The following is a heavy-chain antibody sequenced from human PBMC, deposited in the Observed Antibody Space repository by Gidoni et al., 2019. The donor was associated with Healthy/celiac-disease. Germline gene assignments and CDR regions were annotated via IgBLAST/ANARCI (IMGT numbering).Heavy chain of an antibody. V-gene: IGHV3-30*01. D-gene: IGHD5-18*01. CDR2: ISYDGSNK. CDR3: ARSREGYSYGLSFDY. J-gene: IGHJ4*02. CDR1: GFTFSSYA. Sequence: QVQLVESGGGVVQPGRSLRLSCAASGFTFSSYAMHWVRQAPGKGLEWVAVISYDGSNKYYADSVKGRFTISRDNSKNTLYLQMNSLRAEDTAVYYCARSREGYSYGLSFDYWGQGTLVTVSS.